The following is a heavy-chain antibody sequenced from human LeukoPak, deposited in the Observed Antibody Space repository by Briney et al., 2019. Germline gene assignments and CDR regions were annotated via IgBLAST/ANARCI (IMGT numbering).Heavy chain of an antibody. D-gene: IGHD5-18*01. CDR2: IYYSGST. Sequence: SETLSLNCTVSGGSISSYYWSWIRQPPGKGLEWIGYIYYSGSTHYNPSLKSRVTISVDASKNHFSLKLSSVTAADTAVYYCARDLNGYSYGPYDAFDIWGQGTMVTVSS. J-gene: IGHJ3*02. V-gene: IGHV4-59*01. CDR1: GGSISSYY. CDR3: ARDLNGYSYGPYDAFDI.